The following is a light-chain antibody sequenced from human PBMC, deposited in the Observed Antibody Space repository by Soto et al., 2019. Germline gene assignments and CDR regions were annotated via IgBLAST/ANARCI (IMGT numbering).Light chain of an antibody. Sequence: QPASVSGSPGQSITISCTGTSSDIGHYNYVSWYQQHPGKAPKLMIYEVSNRPSGVSNRFSGSKSGNTASLTISGLQAEDEADYYCSSYTTSSTLVIGGGTKLTVL. CDR1: SSDIGHYNY. J-gene: IGLJ2*01. CDR2: EVS. V-gene: IGLV2-14*01. CDR3: SSYTTSSTLV.